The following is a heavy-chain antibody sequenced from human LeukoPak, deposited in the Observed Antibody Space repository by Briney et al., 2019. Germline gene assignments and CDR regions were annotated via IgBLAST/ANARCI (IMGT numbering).Heavy chain of an antibody. D-gene: IGHD2/OR15-2a*01. CDR2: ISSDGTAT. CDR3: ARDVKSMGY. V-gene: IGHV3-74*01. CDR1: GFTFSTYW. Sequence: PGGSLRLSCAASGFTFSTYWMHWVRQAPGKGLVWVSGISSDGTATRYADFVKGRFTISRDNAKNSLYLQMNSLRAEDTAVYYCARDVKSMGYWGQGTLVTVSS. J-gene: IGHJ4*02.